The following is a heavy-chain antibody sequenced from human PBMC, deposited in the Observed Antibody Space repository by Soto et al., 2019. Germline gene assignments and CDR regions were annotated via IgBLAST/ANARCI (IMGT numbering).Heavy chain of an antibody. V-gene: IGHV3-23*01. CDR2: ISGSGGST. Sequence: GGSLRLSCAASGFTFSSYAMSWVRQAPGKGLEWVSAISGSGGSTYYADSVKGRFTISRDNSKNTLYLQMNSLRAEDTAVYYCAKSEGHDYDFWSGLVEDYWGQGTLVTVSS. D-gene: IGHD3-3*01. CDR3: AKSEGHDYDFWSGLVEDY. CDR1: GFTFSSYA. J-gene: IGHJ4*02.